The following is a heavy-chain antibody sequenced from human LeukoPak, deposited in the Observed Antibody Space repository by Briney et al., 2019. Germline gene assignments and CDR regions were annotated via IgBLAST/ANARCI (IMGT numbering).Heavy chain of an antibody. J-gene: IGHJ4*02. CDR2: INPNSGGT. D-gene: IGHD3-22*01. V-gene: IGHV1-2*02. CDR1: GYTFTGYY. Sequence: ASVKVSCKASGYTFTGYYMHWVRQAPGQGLKWMGWINPNSGGTNYAQKFQGRVTMTRDTSISTAYMELSRLRSDDTAVYYCARGLGSSGYYHFDYWGQGTLVTVSS. CDR3: ARGLGSSGYYHFDY.